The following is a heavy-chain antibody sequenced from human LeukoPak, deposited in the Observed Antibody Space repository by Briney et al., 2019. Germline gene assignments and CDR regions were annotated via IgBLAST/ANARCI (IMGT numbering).Heavy chain of an antibody. J-gene: IGHJ5*02. D-gene: IGHD3-22*01. CDR3: AKGPHYDSSGYSFDP. CDR2: ISDSGGRT. CDR1: GITLSNYG. Sequence: GGSLRLSCAVSGITLSNYGMSWVRQAPGKGLEWVAGISDSGGRTKYADSVKGRFTISRDNSKNTLYLQMNSLRAEDTAVYYCAKGPHYDSSGYSFDPWGQGTLVTVSS. V-gene: IGHV3-23*01.